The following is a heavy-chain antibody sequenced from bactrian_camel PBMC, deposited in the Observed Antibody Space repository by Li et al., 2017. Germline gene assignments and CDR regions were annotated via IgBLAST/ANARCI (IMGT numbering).Heavy chain of an antibody. J-gene: IGHJ7*01. CDR2: VNRWGSSS. Sequence: QVQLVESGGGLVQPGGSLRLSCAASEFTFTTWLRQTPGQGLEWVSSVNRWGSSSYYADSVKGRFTISQDRAKNTVYLQLSSLKTEDMAMYYCAKGGGRWAPGDYYHGMDYWGKGTQVTVS. CDR1: EFTFTT. V-gene: IGHV3S1*01. D-gene: IGHD6*01.